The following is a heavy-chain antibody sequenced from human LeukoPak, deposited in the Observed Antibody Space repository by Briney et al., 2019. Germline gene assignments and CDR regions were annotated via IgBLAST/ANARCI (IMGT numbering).Heavy chain of an antibody. V-gene: IGHV4-61*02. J-gene: IGHJ4*02. Sequence: SETLSLTCTVSGGSINSDSYYWSWIRQPAGKGLEWIGRISTSMSTNYNPSLKSRVTIAVDTSKNHFSLNLSSVTAADTAVYYCARLSIDSSCLDYWGQGTLVTVSS. CDR2: ISTSMST. D-gene: IGHD3-22*01. CDR3: ARLSIDSSCLDY. CDR1: GGSINSDSYY.